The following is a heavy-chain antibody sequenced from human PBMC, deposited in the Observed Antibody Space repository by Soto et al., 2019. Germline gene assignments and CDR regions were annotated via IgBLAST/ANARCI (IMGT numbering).Heavy chain of an antibody. CDR3: ARDGGSYNWFDP. D-gene: IGHD2-15*01. V-gene: IGHV4-4*07. J-gene: IGHJ5*02. Sequence: SETLSLTCTVSGVSISSYYWSWIRQPAGKGLEWIGRIYTSGSTNYNPSLKSRVTMSVDTSKNQFSLKLSSVTAADTAMYYCARDGGSYNWFDPWGQGTLVTVSS. CDR1: GVSISSYY. CDR2: IYTSGST.